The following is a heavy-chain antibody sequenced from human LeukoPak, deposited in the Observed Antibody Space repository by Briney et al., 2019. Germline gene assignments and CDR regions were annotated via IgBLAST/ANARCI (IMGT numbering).Heavy chain of an antibody. J-gene: IGHJ4*02. CDR2: ISGSGGST. D-gene: IGHD2-2*01. CDR1: GFTFSSYA. V-gene: IGHV3-23*01. Sequence: GGSLRLSYAASGFTFSSYAMSWVRQAPGKGLEWVSAISGSGGSTYYADSVKGRFTISRDNSKNTLYLQMNSLRAEDTAVYYCAKSPQYQLLETDYWGQGTLVTVSS. CDR3: AKSPQYQLLETDY.